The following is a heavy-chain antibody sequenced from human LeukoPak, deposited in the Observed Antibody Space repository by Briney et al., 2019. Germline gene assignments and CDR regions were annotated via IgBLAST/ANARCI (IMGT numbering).Heavy chain of an antibody. D-gene: IGHD3-22*01. V-gene: IGHV3-11*04. J-gene: IGHJ4*02. CDR2: ISSSGSTI. CDR1: GFTFSDYY. CDR3: ARAIPASNDYYDSSGYPSLPDY. Sequence: GGSLRLSXAASGFTFSDYYMSWIRQAPGKGLEWVSYISSSGSTIYYADSVKGRFTISRDNAKNSLYLQMNSLRAEDTAVYYCARAIPASNDYYDSSGYPSLPDYWGQGTLVTVSS.